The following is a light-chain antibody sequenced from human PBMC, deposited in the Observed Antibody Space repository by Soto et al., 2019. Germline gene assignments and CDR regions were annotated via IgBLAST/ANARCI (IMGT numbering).Light chain of an antibody. V-gene: IGKV1-5*01. J-gene: IGKJ1*01. CDR1: QNINSW. CDR3: QHYNSYLWT. CDR2: DAS. Sequence: DIQMTQSPSTLSASVGDRVTITCRASQNINSWLAWYQQKPGKAPKFLIYDASSLESVVPSRFSGSGSGTEFTLTISSLQPDDFATYYCQHYNSYLWTFGQGTKVEIK.